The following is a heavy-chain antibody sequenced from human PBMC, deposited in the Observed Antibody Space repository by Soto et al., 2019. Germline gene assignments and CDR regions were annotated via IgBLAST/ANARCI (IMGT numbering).Heavy chain of an antibody. CDR1: SDSIRSYY. D-gene: IGHD6-19*01. CDR3: ARAVGDPLYYLDY. CDR2: TDYSGNT. J-gene: IGHJ4*02. Sequence: QVQLQESGPGLVRPSETLSLTCTVSSDSIRSYYWIWILQSPGKGQEWIGYTDYSGNTNYNLSLKSRVTISGDTAKIQCSLRLCSVTAADTAVYYCARAVGDPLYYLDYWGQGTLVTVSS. V-gene: IGHV4-59*08.